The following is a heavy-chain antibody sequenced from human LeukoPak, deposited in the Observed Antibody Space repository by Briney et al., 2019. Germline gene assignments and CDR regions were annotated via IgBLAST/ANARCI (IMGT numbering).Heavy chain of an antibody. CDR3: ARRSAARDAFDI. Sequence: GGSLRLSCAASGFTFSSYWMHWVRHAPGKGLVWVSRINSDGSTTSYADSVKGRFTISRDNAKNTLYLQMNSLRAEDTAAYYCARRSAARDAFDIWGQGTMVTVSS. CDR1: GFTFSSYW. V-gene: IGHV3-74*01. CDR2: INSDGSTT. D-gene: IGHD6-6*01. J-gene: IGHJ3*02.